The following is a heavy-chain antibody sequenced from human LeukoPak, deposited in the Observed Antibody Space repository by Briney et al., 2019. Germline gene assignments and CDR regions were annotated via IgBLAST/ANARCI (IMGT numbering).Heavy chain of an antibody. J-gene: IGHJ5*02. V-gene: IGHV4-34*01. CDR2: INHSGST. D-gene: IGHD1-14*01. Sequence: SETLSLTCAVYGGSFSGYYWSWIRQPPGKGLEWIGEINHSGSTNYNPSLKSRVTISVDTSKNQFSLKLSSVTAADTAVYYCARHPISWFDPWGQGTLVTVSS. CDR3: ARHPISWFDP. CDR1: GGSFSGYY.